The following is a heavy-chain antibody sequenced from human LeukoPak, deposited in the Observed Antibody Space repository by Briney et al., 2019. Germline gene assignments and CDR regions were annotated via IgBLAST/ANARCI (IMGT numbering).Heavy chain of an antibody. D-gene: IGHD3-22*01. CDR3: AKDIAPGEANYDSSGYSDY. V-gene: IGHV3-23*01. J-gene: IGHJ4*02. CDR1: GFTFSSYA. Sequence: GGSLRLSCAASGFTFSSYAMSWVRQAPGKGLEWVSAISGSGGSTYYADSVKGRFTISRDNSKNTLYLQMNSLRAEDTAVYYCAKDIAPGEANYDSSGYSDYWGQGTLVTVSS. CDR2: ISGSGGST.